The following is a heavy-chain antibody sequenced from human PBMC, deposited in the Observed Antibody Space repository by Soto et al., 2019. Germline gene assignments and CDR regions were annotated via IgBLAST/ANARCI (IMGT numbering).Heavy chain of an antibody. CDR2: IYYSGST. CDR1: GDSISTYY. J-gene: IGHJ6*02. CDR3: NLAAAGKGGTYYYYGIDV. V-gene: IGHV4-59*03. D-gene: IGHD6-13*01. Sequence: SETLSLTCTVSGDSISTYYWSWIRQPPGKGLEWIGYIYYSGSTNYNPSLKSRVTISVDTSKNSLYLQMNSLRAEDTAVYYCNLAAAGKGGTYYYYGIDVWGQGTTDTFSS.